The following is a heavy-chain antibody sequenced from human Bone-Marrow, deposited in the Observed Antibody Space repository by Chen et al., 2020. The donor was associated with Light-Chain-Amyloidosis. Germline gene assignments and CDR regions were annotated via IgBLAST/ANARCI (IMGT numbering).Heavy chain of an antibody. J-gene: IGHJ3*02. D-gene: IGHD3-22*01. CDR1: GFTFSSYA. CDR2: ISCCGRRT. CDR3: AKWGPYYYDSSGYYDTDAFDI. V-gene: IGHV3-23*04. Sequence: EVQLVESGGGLVQPGGSLRLSCAASGFTFSSYAMSWVRQATGKGLEWVSAISCCGRRTYYADSVKGRFTIARDNSKNTLYLQMNSLRAEDTAVYYCAKWGPYYYDSSGYYDTDAFDIWGQGTMVTVSS.